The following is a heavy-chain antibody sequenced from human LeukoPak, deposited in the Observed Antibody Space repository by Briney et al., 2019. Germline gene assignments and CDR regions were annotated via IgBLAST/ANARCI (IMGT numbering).Heavy chain of an antibody. D-gene: IGHD5-24*01. V-gene: IGHV3-20*04. CDR1: GFTYDDYR. CDR3: ARHIDRWLPLGGY. CDR2: IIGTGGST. Sequence: PGGSLRLSCAASGFTYDDYRVSWVRQSPGKGLEWGCGIIGTGGSTGYAVSVTGRFTISTDNAKTSLYLKMNSMRAEDTALYYCARHIDRWLPLGGYWGEGTLVT. J-gene: IGHJ4*02.